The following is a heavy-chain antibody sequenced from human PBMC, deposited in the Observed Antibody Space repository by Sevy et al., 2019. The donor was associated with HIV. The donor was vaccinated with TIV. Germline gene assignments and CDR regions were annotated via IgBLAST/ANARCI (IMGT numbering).Heavy chain of an antibody. CDR1: GFTFSNYW. CDR2: INTDGESI. Sequence: GGSLRLSCAASGFTFSNYWMHWVRQAPGQGLVWVSHINTDGESIRYADSVKGRFTISRDNAKNTLYLQVNSLRAEDTAVYYCARGTRGTFGNWGQGTLVTVSS. V-gene: IGHV3-74*01. CDR3: ARGTRGTFGN. J-gene: IGHJ4*02. D-gene: IGHD1-26*01.